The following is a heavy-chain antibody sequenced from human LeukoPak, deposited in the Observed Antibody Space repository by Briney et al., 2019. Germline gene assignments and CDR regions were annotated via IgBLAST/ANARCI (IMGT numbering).Heavy chain of an antibody. V-gene: IGHV3-11*01. J-gene: IGHJ4*02. D-gene: IGHD2-15*01. Sequence: GGSLRLPCAASGFTFSDFYMSWIRQAPGKGLEFISYISGGGDTIFYADSVKGRFTISRDNAKNPLYLQMNSLRAEDTAVYYCARVHCSGGGCSSWGQGTLVTVSS. CDR3: ARVHCSGGGCSS. CDR1: GFTFSDFY. CDR2: ISGGGDTI.